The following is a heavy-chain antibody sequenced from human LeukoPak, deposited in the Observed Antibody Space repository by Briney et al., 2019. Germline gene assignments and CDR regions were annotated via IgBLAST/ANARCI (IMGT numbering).Heavy chain of an antibody. CDR2: IYDSGNT. Sequence: SETLSLTCTVSGGSISGYYWSWIRETPGKGVERSAYIYDSGNTNYNPSLKSRVTISVVTSKNHFSLKLSSVTAADTAVYYCARSLYSSGWAQFDYWGQGILVTVSS. J-gene: IGHJ4*02. CDR3: ARSLYSSGWAQFDY. CDR1: GGSISGYY. D-gene: IGHD6-19*01. V-gene: IGHV4-59*08.